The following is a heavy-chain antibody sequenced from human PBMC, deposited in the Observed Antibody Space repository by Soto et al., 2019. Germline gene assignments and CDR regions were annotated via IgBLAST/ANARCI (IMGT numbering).Heavy chain of an antibody. CDR1: GYTFTGYY. Sequence: ASVKVSCKAPGYTFTGYYMHWVRQAPGQGLEWMGWINPNSGGTNYAQKFQGRVTMTRDTSISTAYMELSRLRSDDTAVYYCARWYSSGWYSFDPWGQGTLVTVSS. CDR3: ARWYSSGWYSFDP. V-gene: IGHV1-2*02. D-gene: IGHD6-19*01. CDR2: INPNSGGT. J-gene: IGHJ5*02.